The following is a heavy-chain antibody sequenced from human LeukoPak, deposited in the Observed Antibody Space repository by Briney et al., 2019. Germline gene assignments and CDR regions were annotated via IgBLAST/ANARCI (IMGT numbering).Heavy chain of an antibody. J-gene: IGHJ6*02. V-gene: IGHV1-18*01. CDR3: ARLVLLWFGDQDGMDV. Sequence: ASVKVSCKASGYTFTSYGISWVRQAPGQGLEWMGWISAYNGNTNYAQKLQGRVTMTTGTSTSTAYMELRSLRSDDTAVYYCARLVLLWFGDQDGMDVWGQGTTVTVSS. D-gene: IGHD3-10*01. CDR1: GYTFTSYG. CDR2: ISAYNGNT.